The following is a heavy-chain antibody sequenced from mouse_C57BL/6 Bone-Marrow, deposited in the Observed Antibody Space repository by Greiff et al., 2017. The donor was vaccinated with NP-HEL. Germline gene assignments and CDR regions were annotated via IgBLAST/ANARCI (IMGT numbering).Heavy chain of an antibody. Sequence: EVKLMESGGGLVQPGGSLKLSCAASGFTFSDYYMYWVRQTPEKRLEWVAYISNGGGSTYYPDTVKGRFTISRDNAKNTLYLQMSRLKSEDTAMYHCARLILYYGSSYAMDYWGQGTSVTVSS. CDR1: GFTFSDYY. D-gene: IGHD1-1*01. V-gene: IGHV5-12*01. CDR3: ARLILYYGSSYAMDY. J-gene: IGHJ4*01. CDR2: ISNGGGST.